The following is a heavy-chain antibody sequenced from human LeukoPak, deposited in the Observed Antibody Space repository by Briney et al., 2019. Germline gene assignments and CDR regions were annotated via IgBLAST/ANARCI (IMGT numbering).Heavy chain of an antibody. CDR3: ARGTYYYDSSGYYCDY. CDR2: INPSGGGT. CDR1: GYSLTTYY. V-gene: IGHV1-46*01. D-gene: IGHD3-22*01. Sequence: EASVKVSCKASGYSLTTYYMHWVRQAPGQGLEWMAIINPSGGGTNYAQKFQGRVTITADESTSTAYMELSSLRSEGTAVYYCARGTYYYDSSGYYCDYWGQGTLVTVSS. J-gene: IGHJ4*02.